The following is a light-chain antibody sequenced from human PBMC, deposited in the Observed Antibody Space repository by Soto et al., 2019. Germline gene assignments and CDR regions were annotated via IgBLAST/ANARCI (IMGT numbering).Light chain of an antibody. CDR3: SSFTTTNTWV. Sequence: QSALTQPASVSGSPGQSITMSCTGTSSDVGSYNFVSWFQLHPGKAPKLMFYEVTNRPSGVSYRFSGSKSGNTASLTISGLQAEDEADYYCSSFTTTNTWVFGGGTKLTVL. V-gene: IGLV2-14*01. CDR1: SSDVGSYNF. CDR2: EVT. J-gene: IGLJ3*02.